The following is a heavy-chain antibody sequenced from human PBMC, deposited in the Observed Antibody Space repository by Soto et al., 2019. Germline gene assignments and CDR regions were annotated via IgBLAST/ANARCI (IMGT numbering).Heavy chain of an antibody. V-gene: IGHV4-59*08. D-gene: IGHD6-13*01. CDR1: GGSMSDNY. J-gene: IGHJ4*02. CDR3: ARRGGVAAAIWGY. Sequence: SETLSLTCSVSGGSMSDNYWSWIRQPPGKGLEWIAWIHYHGHSSSNPSLKSRVTISVDTSKNQFSLKLSSVSAADTAVYYCARRGGVAAAIWGYWGQATLVTVSS. CDR2: IHYHGHS.